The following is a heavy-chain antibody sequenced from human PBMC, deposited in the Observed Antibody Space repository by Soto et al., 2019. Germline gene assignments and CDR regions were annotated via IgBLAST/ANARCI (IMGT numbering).Heavy chain of an antibody. CDR2: VSGSGGST. CDR1: GFTFSSYA. D-gene: IGHD6-13*01. V-gene: IGHV3-23*01. J-gene: IGHJ4*02. CDR3: ARRGPGTYFDY. Sequence: GGSLRLSCAASGFTFSSYAMNWVRQAPGKGLEWASVVSGSGGSTYYADSVQGRFTISRDNSKNTLYLQMNSLRAEDTAIYYCARRGPGTYFDYWGQGTLVTVSS.